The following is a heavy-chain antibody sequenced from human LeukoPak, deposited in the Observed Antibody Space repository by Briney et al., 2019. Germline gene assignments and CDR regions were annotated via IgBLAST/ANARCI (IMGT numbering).Heavy chain of an antibody. Sequence: GASVKVSCKVSGYTLTELSMHWVRQAPGKGLEWMGGFDPEDGETIYAQKFQGRVTITTDESTSTAYMELSSLRSEDTAVYYCARGDIVVVPAAILVRWFDPWGQGTLVTVSS. V-gene: IGHV1-24*01. J-gene: IGHJ5*02. CDR3: ARGDIVVVPAAILVRWFDP. D-gene: IGHD2-2*02. CDR2: FDPEDGET. CDR1: GYTLTELS.